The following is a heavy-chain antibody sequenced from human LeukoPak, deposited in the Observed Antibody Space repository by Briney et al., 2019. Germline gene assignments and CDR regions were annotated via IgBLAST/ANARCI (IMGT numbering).Heavy chain of an antibody. Sequence: KPSETLSLTCTVSGGSISSSSYYWGWIRQPPGKGLEWIGSIYYSETTYYNPSLKSRVTISVDTSKNQFSLRLSSVTAADTAVYYCARQRYYGSGSYSLNWFDPWGQGTLVTVFS. CDR2: IYYSETT. CDR3: ARQRYYGSGSYSLNWFDP. CDR1: GGSISSSSYY. V-gene: IGHV4-39*01. D-gene: IGHD3-10*01. J-gene: IGHJ5*02.